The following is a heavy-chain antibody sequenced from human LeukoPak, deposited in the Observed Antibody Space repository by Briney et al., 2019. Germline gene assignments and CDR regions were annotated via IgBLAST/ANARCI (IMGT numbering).Heavy chain of an antibody. V-gene: IGHV1-18*04. D-gene: IGHD6-19*01. Sequence: ASVKVSCKASGGTLSSFAISWVRQCPGQGLEWMGWISVYNGNTNYAEKVQGRVTMTADTSTRTAYMELRSLRSDDTAVYYCARAGGWAREDYKGEAFDIWGQGTKVTVSS. J-gene: IGHJ3*02. CDR2: ISVYNGNT. CDR1: GGTLSSFA. CDR3: ARAGGWAREDYKGEAFDI.